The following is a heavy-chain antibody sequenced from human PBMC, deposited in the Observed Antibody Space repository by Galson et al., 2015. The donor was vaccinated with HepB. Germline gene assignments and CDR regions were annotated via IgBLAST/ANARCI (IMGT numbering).Heavy chain of an antibody. CDR2: ISSSSSYI. CDR3: ARDRRGYSGYDPRAVYYYGMDV. Sequence: SLRLSCAASGFTFSSYSMNWVRQAPGKGLEWVSSISSSSSYIYYADSVKGRFTISRDNAKNSLYLQMNSLRAEDTAVYYCARDRRGYSGYDPRAVYYYGMDVWGQGTTVTVSS. D-gene: IGHD5-12*01. J-gene: IGHJ6*02. CDR1: GFTFSSYS. V-gene: IGHV3-21*01.